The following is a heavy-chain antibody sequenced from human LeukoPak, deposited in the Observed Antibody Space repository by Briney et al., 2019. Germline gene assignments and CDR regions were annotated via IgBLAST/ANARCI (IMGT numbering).Heavy chain of an antibody. V-gene: IGHV1-46*01. J-gene: IGHJ4*02. CDR2: INPSGGGT. CDR3: ARVGYCSGSYCSGGFDY. Sequence: ASVKVSCKASGYTFTSYYIHWVRQAPGQGLEWMGMINPSGGGTRYLQKFQGRVTMTRDTSTTTVYMEMNSLRSEDAAIYYCARVGYCSGSYCSGGFDYWGQGTLVTVSS. D-gene: IGHD2-15*01. CDR1: GYTFTSYY.